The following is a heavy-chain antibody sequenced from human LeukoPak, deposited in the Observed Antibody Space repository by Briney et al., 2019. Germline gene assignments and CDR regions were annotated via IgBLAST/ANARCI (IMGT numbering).Heavy chain of an antibody. CDR3: VRGRDSSGWLNDAFDI. D-gene: IGHD6-19*01. CDR1: GFTFSSYG. J-gene: IGHJ3*02. Sequence: PGRSLRLSCAASGFTFSSYGMHWVRQAPGKGLEWVAVISYDGSNKYYADSVKGRFTISRDNAKNSLYLHMNSLRAEDTAVYYCVRGRDSSGWLNDAFDIWGQGTMVTVSS. V-gene: IGHV3-30*03. CDR2: ISYDGSNK.